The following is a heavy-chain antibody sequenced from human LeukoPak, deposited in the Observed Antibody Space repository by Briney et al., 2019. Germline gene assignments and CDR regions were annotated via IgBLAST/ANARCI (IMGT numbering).Heavy chain of an antibody. V-gene: IGHV3-23*01. J-gene: IGHJ4*02. Sequence: GGSLRLSCAASGFTFSSYAMSWVRQAPGKGLEWVSAISGSGGSTYYADSVKGRFTISRDNSKNTLYLQMNSLRAEDTAVYYCAKAPRNTGSGYYFIIDYWGQGTLVTVSS. CDR2: ISGSGGST. CDR3: AKAPRNTGSGYYFIIDY. CDR1: GFTFSSYA. D-gene: IGHD3-22*01.